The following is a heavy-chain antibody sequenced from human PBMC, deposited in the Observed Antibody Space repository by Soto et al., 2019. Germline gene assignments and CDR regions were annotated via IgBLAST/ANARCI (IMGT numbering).Heavy chain of an antibody. CDR3: AKVHRGYYDILTGYSVFFDY. CDR2: ISGSGGST. CDR1: GFTFSSYA. J-gene: IGHJ4*02. D-gene: IGHD3-9*01. Sequence: GGSLRLSCAASGFTFSSYAMSWVRQAPGKGLEWASAISGSGGSTYYADSVKGRFTISRDNSKNTLYLQMNSLRAEDTAVYYCAKVHRGYYDILTGYSVFFDYWGQGTLVTVSS. V-gene: IGHV3-23*01.